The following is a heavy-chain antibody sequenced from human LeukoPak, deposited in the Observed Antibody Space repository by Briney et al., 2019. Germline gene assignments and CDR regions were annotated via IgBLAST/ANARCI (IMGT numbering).Heavy chain of an antibody. D-gene: IGHD3-22*01. CDR1: GTCFTSYW. J-gene: IGHJ5*02. V-gene: IGHV5-51*01. CDR2: IYPGDSDT. Sequence: GASLKISYKGSGTCFTSYWIGVLRPLPGEGLERMVIIYPGDSDTRYSPSFQGQVTISADKSISTAYLQWSSLKASDTAMYYCARHVVPYESGGYRGEGFDPWGQGTLVTVSS. CDR3: ARHVVPYESGGYRGEGFDP.